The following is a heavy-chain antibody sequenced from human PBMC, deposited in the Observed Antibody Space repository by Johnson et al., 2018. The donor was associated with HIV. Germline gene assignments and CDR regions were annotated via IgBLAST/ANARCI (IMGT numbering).Heavy chain of an antibody. J-gene: IGHJ3*02. D-gene: IGHD1-26*01. CDR2: IRYDGSNK. CDR3: AKDLRRGSGSYSDAFDI. V-gene: IGHV3-30*02. CDR1: GFTFSSYG. Sequence: QMLLVESGGGVVQPGGSLRLSCAASGFTFSSYGMHWVRQAPGKGLEWVAFIRYDGSNKYYTDSVKGRFTLSRDNSKNTLYLQMNSLRAEDTAVYYCAKDLRRGSGSYSDAFDIWPRDNGHRRF.